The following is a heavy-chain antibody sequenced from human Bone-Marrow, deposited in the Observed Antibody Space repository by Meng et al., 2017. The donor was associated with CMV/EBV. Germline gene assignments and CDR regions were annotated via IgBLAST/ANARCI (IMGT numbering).Heavy chain of an antibody. V-gene: IGHV3-48*03. Sequence: GESLKISCAASGFIFSGYEMNWVRQAPGKGLEWVSYISTSGSTKYYADSVKGRFTISRDNAKSSLFLQMNSLRDEDTAVYYCARDLQKGRPAAAVDYCGQGTLVTVSS. J-gene: IGHJ4*02. CDR3: ARDLQKGRPAAAVDY. CDR1: GFIFSGYE. D-gene: IGHD6-13*01. CDR2: ISTSGSTK.